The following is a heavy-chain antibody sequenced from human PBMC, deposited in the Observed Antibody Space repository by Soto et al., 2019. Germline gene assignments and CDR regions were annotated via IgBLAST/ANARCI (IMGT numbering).Heavy chain of an antibody. V-gene: IGHV3-48*03. Sequence: DVELLESGGGLVQPGGSLRLSCAASGFTFSNYEMNWVRQAPGKGLEWLAYISTSGSPIYYADSVKGRFTISRDDAKNSLYLQMNNLSAEDTAVYYCARESLRFLEWSFDYGGQGTLVTVSS. CDR3: ARESLRFLEWSFDY. J-gene: IGHJ4*02. D-gene: IGHD3-3*01. CDR2: ISTSGSPI. CDR1: GFTFSNYE.